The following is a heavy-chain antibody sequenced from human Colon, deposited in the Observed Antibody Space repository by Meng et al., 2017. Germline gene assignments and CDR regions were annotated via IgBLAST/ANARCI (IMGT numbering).Heavy chain of an antibody. CDR1: GLSFTTHC. V-gene: IGHV3-7*01. CDR3: ARAIVVAGTGGYY. J-gene: IGHJ4*02. D-gene: IGHD6-19*01. Sequence: EGHLVGVWGGLVQPGGSLSLYCAASGLSFTTHCMSWARQAPGKGLEWVANIEQDGSEKYYVDSVKGRLTISRDNAKNTLHLQMNSLRAEDTAVYYCARAIVVAGTGGYYWGQGTLVTVSS. CDR2: IEQDGSEK.